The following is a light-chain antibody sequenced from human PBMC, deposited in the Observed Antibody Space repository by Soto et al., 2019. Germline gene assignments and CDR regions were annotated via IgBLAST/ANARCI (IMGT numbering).Light chain of an antibody. V-gene: IGKV2-28*01. CDR1: QSLLYRNGNNY. J-gene: IGKJ5*01. Sequence: DIVMTQSPLSLPVTPGEPASISCRSSQSLLYRNGNNYLNWYLQKPGQSPQLLIYLTSYRASGVPDRFSVSGSGTDFTLKISRVEAEDVGVYYCLQALQTPPTFGQGTRLEIK. CDR3: LQALQTPPT. CDR2: LTS.